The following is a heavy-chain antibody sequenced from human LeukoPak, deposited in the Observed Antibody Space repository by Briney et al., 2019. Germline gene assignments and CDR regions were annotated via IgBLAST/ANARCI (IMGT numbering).Heavy chain of an antibody. D-gene: IGHD3-22*01. V-gene: IGHV3-21*01. J-gene: IGHJ4*02. CDR2: ISSSSSYI. Sequence: GGSLRLSCAASGFTFSSYSMNWVRQATGKGLEWVSSISSSSSYIYYADSVKGRFTISRDNAKNSLYLQMNSLRAEDTAVYYCARDRSSGLYAYWGQGTLVTVSS. CDR1: GFTFSSYS. CDR3: ARDRSSGLYAY.